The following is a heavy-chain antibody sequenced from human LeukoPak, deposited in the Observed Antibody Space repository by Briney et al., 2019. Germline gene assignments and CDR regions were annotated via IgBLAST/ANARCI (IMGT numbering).Heavy chain of an antibody. CDR2: IYYTGST. J-gene: IGHJ6*03. V-gene: IGHV4-59*01. D-gene: IGHD2-2*01. Sequence: SETLSLTCTVSGDSISSFYWSWIRQPPGKGREWRGYIYYTGSTDDNPSLNSRATISLGSSNPQASLKLNSVTAADTAVYYCARGRPADWHFYMDVWGMGTTVIVSS. CDR3: ARGRPADWHFYMDV. CDR1: GDSISSFY.